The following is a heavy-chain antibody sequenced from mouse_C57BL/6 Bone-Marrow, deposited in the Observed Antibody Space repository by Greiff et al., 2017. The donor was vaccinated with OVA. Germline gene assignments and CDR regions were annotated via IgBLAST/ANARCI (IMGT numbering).Heavy chain of an antibody. CDR3: ARDAGGSLDY. CDR1: GFTFSDFY. V-gene: IGHV7-1*01. CDR2: SRNKANDYTT. J-gene: IGHJ2*01. Sequence: EVKLMDSGGGLVQSGRSLRLSCAPSGFTFSDFYMEWVRQAPGKGLEWIAASRNKANDYTTEYSASVKGRFIVSRDTSQSILYLQMNALRAEDTAIYYCARDAGGSLDYWGQGTTLTVSS. D-gene: IGHD1-1*01.